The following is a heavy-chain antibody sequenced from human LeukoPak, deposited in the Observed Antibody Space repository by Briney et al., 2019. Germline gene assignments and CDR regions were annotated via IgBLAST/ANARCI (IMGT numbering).Heavy chain of an antibody. J-gene: IGHJ4*02. D-gene: IGHD1-26*01. CDR1: GFTFSRYW. V-gene: IGHV3-7*03. CDR3: AKDKFLSGSYRSGFEY. Sequence: GGSLRLSCAASGFTFSRYWMSWVRQAPGKGLEWVANIKEDGSEKDYVDSVKGRFTISRDNAKNSLYLQMNSLRAEDTAVYYCAKDKFLSGSYRSGFEYWGQGTLVTVSS. CDR2: IKEDGSEK.